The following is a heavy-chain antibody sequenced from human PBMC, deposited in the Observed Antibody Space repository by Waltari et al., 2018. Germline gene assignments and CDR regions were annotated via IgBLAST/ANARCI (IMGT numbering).Heavy chain of an antibody. J-gene: IGHJ4*02. Sequence: QVQLQESGPGLVKPSETLSPTCTVSGGSISNYYWSWIRPPAGKGLELTGRIYTSGATNYNPSLKSRVTMSVDTSKNQFSLKLTSVTAADTAVYYCARDAYYGNYRDYWGQGTLVTVSS. CDR1: GGSISNYY. V-gene: IGHV4-4*07. CDR3: ARDAYYGNYRDY. CDR2: IYTSGAT. D-gene: IGHD3-16*02.